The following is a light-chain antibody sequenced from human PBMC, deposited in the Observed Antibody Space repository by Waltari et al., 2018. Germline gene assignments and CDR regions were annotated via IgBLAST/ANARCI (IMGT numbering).Light chain of an antibody. V-gene: IGLV2-14*03. J-gene: IGLJ2*01. CDR1: SGDVGDFDF. CDR2: EVG. Sequence: QSALTQPASVSGSPGQSITISCTKTSGDVGDFDFVSWYQQHPGKAPTVIIYEVGNRPSWISQRFTGSKSANTASLTISGLQAEDEADYYCSSYTTNQSLIFGGGTKVTVL. CDR3: SSYTTNQSLI.